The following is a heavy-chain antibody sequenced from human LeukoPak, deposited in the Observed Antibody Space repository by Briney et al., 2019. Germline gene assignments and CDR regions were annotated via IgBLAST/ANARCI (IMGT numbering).Heavy chain of an antibody. Sequence: PGRSLRLSCAASGFTFSSYGMHWVRQAPGKGLDWVSVIGASGAETYHSDSAKGRFTVSRDNSKDTLFLHMSSLRAEDTAVYFCATRPRDTSGYYLGAFDGWGQGTTVTVSS. J-gene: IGHJ3*01. CDR1: GFTFSSYG. V-gene: IGHV3-23*01. CDR2: IGASGAET. D-gene: IGHD3-22*01. CDR3: ATRPRDTSGYYLGAFDG.